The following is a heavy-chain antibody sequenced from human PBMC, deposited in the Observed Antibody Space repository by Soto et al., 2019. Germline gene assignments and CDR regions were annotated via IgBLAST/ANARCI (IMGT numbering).Heavy chain of an antibody. Sequence: QVHLVQSGAEVKKPGASVRVSCKASGYSFTGNSMHWVRQAPGQGLEWMGWINPNNGGTNYAQRCRGWVTMTRDTSVSTAYMDLNRLKSDATAVYYGVTQPSGVVYWGQGTLVTVSS. J-gene: IGHJ4*02. D-gene: IGHD3-10*01. CDR1: GYSFTGNS. CDR2: INPNNGGT. V-gene: IGHV1-2*04. CDR3: VTQPSGVVY.